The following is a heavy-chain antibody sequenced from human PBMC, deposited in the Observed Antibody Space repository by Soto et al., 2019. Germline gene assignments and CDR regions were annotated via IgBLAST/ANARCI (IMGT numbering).Heavy chain of an antibody. CDR1: GFTFSSNW. CDR2: INSAGSIT. D-gene: IGHD6-13*01. Sequence: GSLSLSCAASGFTFSSNWMHWVRQAPGKGLVWVSRINSAGSITSYADSLKGQFTISRDKAKNTVYLQMNSLRAEDTAVYYCARGSSSWYVSFDYWGQGILVTVSS. V-gene: IGHV3-74*01. CDR3: ARGSSSWYVSFDY. J-gene: IGHJ4*02.